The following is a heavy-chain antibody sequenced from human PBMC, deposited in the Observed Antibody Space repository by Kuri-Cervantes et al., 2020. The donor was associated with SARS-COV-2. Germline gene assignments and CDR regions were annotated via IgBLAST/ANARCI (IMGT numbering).Heavy chain of an antibody. V-gene: IGHV3-23*01. Sequence: GGSLRLSCAASGFTFSSYAMSWVRQAPGEGLEWVSAISGSGGSTYYADSVKGRFTISRDNSKNTLYLQMNSLRAEDTAVYYCAKSGEDRYYYYYYMDVWGKGTTVTVSS. D-gene: IGHD1-26*01. CDR1: GFTFSSYA. CDR2: ISGSGGST. CDR3: AKSGEDRYYYYYYMDV. J-gene: IGHJ6*03.